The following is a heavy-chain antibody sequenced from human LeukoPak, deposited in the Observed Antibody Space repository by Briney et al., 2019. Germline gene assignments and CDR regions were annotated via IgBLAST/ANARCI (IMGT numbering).Heavy chain of an antibody. CDR2: IYRGRT. J-gene: IGHJ4*02. D-gene: IGHD4-17*01. V-gene: IGHV4-30-2*01. CDR1: GDSFSSDSYY. Sequence: SETLSRTCTVSGDSFSSDSYYWNWIRLAPGKGPEWIGNIYRGRTRFNPALTRRVTISLDMSKTKVSLSLTSVTAADTARYYCAREGEYGDSYYWGQGILVIVSA. CDR3: AREGEYGDSYY.